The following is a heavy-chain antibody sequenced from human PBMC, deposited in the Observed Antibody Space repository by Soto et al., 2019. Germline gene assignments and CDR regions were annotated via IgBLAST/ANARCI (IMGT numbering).Heavy chain of an antibody. Sequence: EVQLVESGGGLVQPGGSLRLSCAASGFTVSSNYMSWVRQAPGKGLEWVSVIYSGGSTYYADSVKGRFTISRDNSKNTLYLQMNSLRAEDTAVYYCASILWGSSSHIDYWGQGTLVTVSS. V-gene: IGHV3-66*01. J-gene: IGHJ4*02. CDR2: IYSGGST. CDR1: GFTVSSNY. CDR3: ASILWGSSSHIDY. D-gene: IGHD6-13*01.